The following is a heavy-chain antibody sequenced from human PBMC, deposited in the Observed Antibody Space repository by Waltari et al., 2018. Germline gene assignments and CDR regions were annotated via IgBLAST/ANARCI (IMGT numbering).Heavy chain of an antibody. V-gene: IGHV1-2*04. Sequence: QVQLVQSGAEVTKPGASVKVSCKPSGYTFTDYHIHWVRQAPGQGLEWMGGNKPKRGATYYAGTFEVCVTLTRDTSSSTVFKELSSLKSDDTAVYYWARRSCNGECYAPYSYWGQGTLVTVSS. CDR2: NKPKRGAT. J-gene: IGHJ4*02. CDR1: GYTFTDYH. D-gene: IGHD2-8*01. CDR3: ARRSCNGECYAPYSY.